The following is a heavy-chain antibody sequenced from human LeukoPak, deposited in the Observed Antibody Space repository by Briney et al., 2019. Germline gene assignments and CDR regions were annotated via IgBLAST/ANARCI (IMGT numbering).Heavy chain of an antibody. CDR1: GFTFSSYS. D-gene: IGHD6-13*01. J-gene: IGHJ6*02. CDR2: ISSSSSYI. V-gene: IGHV3-21*01. Sequence: PGGALRLSCAASGFTFSSYSMNWVRQAPGKGLEWVSLISSSSSYIYYADSVKGRFTISRDNAKNSLYLQMNSLRAEDTAVYYCARVYSSSWYGVNYYYYGMDVWGQGTTVTVSS. CDR3: ARVYSSSWYGVNYYYYGMDV.